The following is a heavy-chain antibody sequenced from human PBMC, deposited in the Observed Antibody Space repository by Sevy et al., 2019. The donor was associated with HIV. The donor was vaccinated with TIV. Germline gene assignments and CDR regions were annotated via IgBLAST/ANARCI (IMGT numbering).Heavy chain of an antibody. CDR1: GFTFSSYA. J-gene: IGHJ4*02. CDR2: ISYDGSNK. CDR3: ARPILLTGDVFDY. D-gene: IGHD7-27*01. Sequence: GGYLRLSCAASGFTFSSYAMHWVRQAPGKGLEWVAVISYDGSNKYYSDSVKGRFTISRDNSKNTLYLQMNSLRAEDTAVYYCARPILLTGDVFDYWGQGTLVTVSS. V-gene: IGHV3-30-3*01.